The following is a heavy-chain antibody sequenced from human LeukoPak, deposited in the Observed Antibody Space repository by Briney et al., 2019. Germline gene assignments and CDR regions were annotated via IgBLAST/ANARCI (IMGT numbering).Heavy chain of an antibody. CDR3: ARSQQQLVFWFDP. V-gene: IGHV1-69*04. D-gene: IGHD6-13*01. CDR1: GGTFSSYA. Sequence: SVKVSCKASGGTFSSYAISWVRQAPGQGLRWMGRIIPILGIANYAQKFQGRVTITADKSTSTAYMELSSLRSEDTAVYYCARSQQQLVFWFDPWGQGTLVTVSS. CDR2: IIPILGIA. J-gene: IGHJ5*02.